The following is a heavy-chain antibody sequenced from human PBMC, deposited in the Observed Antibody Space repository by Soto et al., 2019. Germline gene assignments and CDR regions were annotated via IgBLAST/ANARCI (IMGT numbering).Heavy chain of an antibody. V-gene: IGHV4-59*01. CDR1: GGSISSYY. Sequence: PSETLSLTCTVSGGSISSYYWSWIRQPPGKGLEWIGYIFYSGSTNYNPSLKSRVTISVDTSKNQFSLKLSSVTAADTAVYYCAREAIDFLSGYYKGGVINYYYYGMDVWGQGTTVTVSS. CDR3: AREAIDFLSGYYKGGVINYYYYGMDV. CDR2: IFYSGST. J-gene: IGHJ6*02. D-gene: IGHD3-3*01.